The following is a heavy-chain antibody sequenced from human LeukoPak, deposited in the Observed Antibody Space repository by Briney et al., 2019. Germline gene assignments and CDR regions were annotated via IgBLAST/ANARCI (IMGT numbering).Heavy chain of an antibody. J-gene: IGHJ4*02. CDR2: IIPIFGTA. D-gene: IGHD3-22*01. CDR1: GGTFSSYA. V-gene: IGHV1-69*13. CDR3: ARTTGGSSGYFAPDFDY. Sequence: SVKVSCKASGGTFSSYAISWVRQAPGQGLEWMGGIIPIFGTANYAQKFQGRVTITADESTSTAYMELSSLRSEDTAVYYCARTTGGSSGYFAPDFDYWGQGTLVTVSS.